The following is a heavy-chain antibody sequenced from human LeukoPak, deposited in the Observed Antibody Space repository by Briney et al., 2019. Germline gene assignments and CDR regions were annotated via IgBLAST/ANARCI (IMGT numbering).Heavy chain of an antibody. V-gene: IGHV4-34*01. J-gene: IGHJ4*02. CDR2: INHSGST. D-gene: IGHD3-10*01. CDR3: ARRSGLLWFGELSY. CDR1: GGSFSGYY. Sequence: SETLSLTCAVYGGSFSGYYWSWIRQPPGKGLEWIGEINHSGSTNYNPSLKSRVTISVDTSKNQFSLKLSSVTAADTAVYYCARRSGLLWFGELSYWGQGTLVTVSS.